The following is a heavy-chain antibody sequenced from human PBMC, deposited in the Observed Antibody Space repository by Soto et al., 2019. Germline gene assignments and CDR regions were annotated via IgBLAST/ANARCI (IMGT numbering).Heavy chain of an antibody. Sequence: GESLKISCEGSGYPFSYFWIAWVRQMPGEGLEWMGIIYPGDSDTRYSPSFQGQVTISADKSINSVYLQWSSLKASDTATYYCARLGFNYDFLSGYYNVHHYYGIEVWGQGTTVTVSS. CDR1: GYPFSYFW. D-gene: IGHD3-3*01. V-gene: IGHV5-51*01. CDR2: IYPGDSDT. J-gene: IGHJ6*02. CDR3: ARLGFNYDFLSGYYNVHHYYGIEV.